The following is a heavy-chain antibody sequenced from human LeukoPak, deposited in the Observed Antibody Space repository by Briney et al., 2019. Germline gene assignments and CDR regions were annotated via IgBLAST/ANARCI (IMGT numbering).Heavy chain of an antibody. D-gene: IGHD3-9*01. Sequence: GGSLRLSCEASGFTIGDFWMTWVRQAPGKGLEWVANIKKDGSDKYYVDSVKGRFTVSRDNAKSSVYLQMNGLRAEDTAVYYCARTIDILTGPYYFDYWGQGTLVTVSS. CDR3: ARTIDILTGPYYFDY. CDR2: IKKDGSDK. J-gene: IGHJ4*02. V-gene: IGHV3-7*01. CDR1: GFTIGDFW.